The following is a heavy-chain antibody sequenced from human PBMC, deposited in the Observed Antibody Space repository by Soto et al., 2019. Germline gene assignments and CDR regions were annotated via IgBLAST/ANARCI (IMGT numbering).Heavy chain of an antibody. CDR2: ISGGGTGA. V-gene: IGHV3-23*01. D-gene: IGHD2-21*01. CDR1: GFTFSDHA. Sequence: PGGSLRLSCTASGFTFSDHAMTWVRQAPGKGLEWLSGISGGGTGAYYADSVKGRFTVSRDNSNNTVFLQMDSLRAEDTAVYYCAIDLSWHNHWGQGTLVTVSS. J-gene: IGHJ4*02. CDR3: AIDLSWHNH.